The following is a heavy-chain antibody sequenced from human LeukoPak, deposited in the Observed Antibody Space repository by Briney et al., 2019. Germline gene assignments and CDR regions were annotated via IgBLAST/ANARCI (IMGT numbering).Heavy chain of an antibody. CDR3: AKDPIRFPAPMGRYYYMDV. CDR1: GFTFSSYG. D-gene: IGHD3-10*01. J-gene: IGHJ6*03. CDR2: IRYDGSNK. Sequence: GGSLRLSCAASGFTFSSYGMHWVRQAPGKGLEWVAFIRYDGSNKYYADSVKGRFAISRDNSKNTLYLQMNSLRAEDTAVYCCAKDPIRFPAPMGRYYYMDVWGKGTTVTVSS. V-gene: IGHV3-30*02.